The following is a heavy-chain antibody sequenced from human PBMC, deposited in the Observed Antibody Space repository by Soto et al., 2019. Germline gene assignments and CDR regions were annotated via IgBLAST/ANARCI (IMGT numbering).Heavy chain of an antibody. Sequence: GGSLRLSCAASGFTFSGSAMHWVRQASGKGLEWVGRIRSKANSYATAYAASVKGRFTISRDDSKNTAYLQMNSLKTEDTAVYYCTRKSQDYYDSSGYYPFDYWGQGTLVTVSS. V-gene: IGHV3-73*01. D-gene: IGHD3-22*01. CDR1: GFTFSGSA. CDR2: IRSKANSYAT. J-gene: IGHJ4*02. CDR3: TRKSQDYYDSSGYYPFDY.